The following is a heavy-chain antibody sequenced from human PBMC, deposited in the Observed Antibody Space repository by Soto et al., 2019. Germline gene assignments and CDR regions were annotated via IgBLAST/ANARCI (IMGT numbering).Heavy chain of an antibody. CDR1: GYTFTSYY. Sequence: GASVKVSCKASGYTFTSYYMHWVRQAPGQGLEWMGIINPSGGSTSYAQKFQGRVTMTRDTSTSTVYMELSSLRSEDTAVYYCARDRPGIAAAGTIWFDPWGQGTLVTVSS. CDR2: INPSGGST. CDR3: ARDRPGIAAAGTIWFDP. D-gene: IGHD6-13*01. J-gene: IGHJ5*02. V-gene: IGHV1-46*01.